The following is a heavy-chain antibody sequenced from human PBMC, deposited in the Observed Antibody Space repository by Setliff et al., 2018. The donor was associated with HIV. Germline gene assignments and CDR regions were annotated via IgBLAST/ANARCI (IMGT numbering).Heavy chain of an antibody. CDR1: GGSISSYY. Sequence: PSETLSLTCTVSGGSISSYYWSWIRQPPGKGLEWIGYIYYSGSTYYNPSLKSRVTISLDTSKNQFSLKLTSVTAADTAVYYCARGPRPVDVDYYYMDVWGKGTTVTVSS. CDR2: IYYSGST. CDR3: ARGPRPVDVDYYYMDV. J-gene: IGHJ6*03. V-gene: IGHV4-59*08.